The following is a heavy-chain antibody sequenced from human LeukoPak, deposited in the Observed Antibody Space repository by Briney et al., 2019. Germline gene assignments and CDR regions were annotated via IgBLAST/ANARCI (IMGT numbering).Heavy chain of an antibody. Sequence: ASVKVSCKASGYTFTSYGISWVRQAPGQGLEWMGWISANDGNTNYAQKLQGRVTMTTDTSTSTAYMELRSLRSDDTAVYYCARVSSGWTYSNYYYYMDVWGKGTTVTVSS. CDR3: ARVSSGWTYSNYYYYMDV. V-gene: IGHV1-18*01. CDR2: ISANDGNT. J-gene: IGHJ6*03. D-gene: IGHD6-19*01. CDR1: GYTFTSYG.